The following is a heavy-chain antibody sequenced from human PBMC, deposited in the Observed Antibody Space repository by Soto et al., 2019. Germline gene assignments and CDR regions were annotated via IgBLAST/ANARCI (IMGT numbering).Heavy chain of an antibody. CDR3: ASGVLGSVLDY. CDR2: INPNRGGT. D-gene: IGHD2-15*01. J-gene: IGHJ4*02. V-gene: IGHV1-2*02. Sequence: QVQLVQSGAEVKKPGASVKVSCKASGYTFTGYYMHWVRQAPGQGLEWMGWINPNRGGTNYAQKFQGRVTMTRDTTIRTANMELSGLRSDDMAVYYCASGVLGSVLDYWGLGTLVTVSS. CDR1: GYTFTGYY.